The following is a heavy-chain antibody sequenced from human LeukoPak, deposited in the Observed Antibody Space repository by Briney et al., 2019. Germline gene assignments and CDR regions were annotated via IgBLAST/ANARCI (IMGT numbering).Heavy chain of an antibody. J-gene: IGHJ4*02. V-gene: IGHV3-53*01. CDR1: GFTVSSNY. D-gene: IGHD6-19*01. CDR3: ARARVSSGWYGFFDY. Sequence: GGSLRLSCAASGFTVSSNYMSWVRQAPEKGLEWVSVIYSGGSTYFAGSVKGRFTISRDNSNNTLYLQMNSLRAEDTAVYYCARARVSSGWYGFFDYWGQGTLVTVSS. CDR2: IYSGGST.